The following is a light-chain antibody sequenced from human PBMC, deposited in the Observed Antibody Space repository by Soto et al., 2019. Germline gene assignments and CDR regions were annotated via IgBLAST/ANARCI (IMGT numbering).Light chain of an antibody. CDR2: DAS. V-gene: IGKV3-11*01. Sequence: EIVLTQSPATLSLSPGERATLSCRASQSVSSYLGWYQQKPGQAPRLLISDASNRATGIPARFSGSGSGTDFTLTVSSLEPEDFPVYYCQQRRDWPLTFGGGTKVDI. CDR1: QSVSSY. J-gene: IGKJ4*01. CDR3: QQRRDWPLT.